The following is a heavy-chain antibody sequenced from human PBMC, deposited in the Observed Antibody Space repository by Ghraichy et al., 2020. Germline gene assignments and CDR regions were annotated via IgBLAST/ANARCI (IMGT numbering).Heavy chain of an antibody. D-gene: IGHD1-26*01. CDR3: AGRVGAYDVNFDY. CDR1: GGSISSYY. Sequence: SETLSLTCTVSGGSISSYYWSWIRQPPGKGLEWIGYIYYGGSTNYNPTLKNRVTISVDTSKNHFSLKLNSVTAAATAVYYCAGRVGAYDVNFDYWGQGTLVTVSS. CDR2: IYYGGST. V-gene: IGHV4-59*01. J-gene: IGHJ4*02.